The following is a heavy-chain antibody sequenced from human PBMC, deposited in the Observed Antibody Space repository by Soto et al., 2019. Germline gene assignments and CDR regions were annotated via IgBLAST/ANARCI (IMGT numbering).Heavy chain of an antibody. Sequence: QITLKESGPPLVKPTQTLTLTCTFSGFSLSTSGVGVGWIRQPPGKALEWLALIYWDDDKHYSPSLKSRLTITNNTSKNQVVLTTTNMDPVDTATYDCAHMPVYCSGGSCYLFDYWGQGTLVTVSS. D-gene: IGHD2-15*01. CDR3: AHMPVYCSGGSCYLFDY. V-gene: IGHV2-5*02. J-gene: IGHJ4*02. CDR2: IYWDDDK. CDR1: GFSLSTSGVG.